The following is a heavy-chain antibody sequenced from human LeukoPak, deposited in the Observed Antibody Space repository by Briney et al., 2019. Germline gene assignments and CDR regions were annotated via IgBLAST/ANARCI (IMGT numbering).Heavy chain of an antibody. J-gene: IGHJ4*02. CDR3: AVSRVTIAGAGLYYFDY. D-gene: IGHD6-19*01. V-gene: IGHV1-2*02. CDR1: GYTFTAYY. CDR2: MKPNSGSS. Sequence: GASVKVSCKASGYTFTAYYIHWLRQAPGQGPEWMGWMKPNSGSSHYAQKFQGRVTMTRDTSSNSAYMDLTRLKSDDTAVYYCAVSRVTIAGAGLYYFDYWGQGALVTVSS.